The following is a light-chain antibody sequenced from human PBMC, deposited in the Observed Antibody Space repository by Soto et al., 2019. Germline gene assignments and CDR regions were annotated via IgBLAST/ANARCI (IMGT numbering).Light chain of an antibody. CDR2: KAS. V-gene: IGKV1-5*03. CDR1: QSISTW. Sequence: DIQMTQSPSTLSASVGDRVTITSRASQSISTWLAWYQQKPGKAPKLLIYKASSLKSGVPSRFSGSGSGTEFTLTISSLQHDDVATYYCQQYNSFSAFAFGPGTKVDIK. J-gene: IGKJ3*01. CDR3: QQYNSFSAFA.